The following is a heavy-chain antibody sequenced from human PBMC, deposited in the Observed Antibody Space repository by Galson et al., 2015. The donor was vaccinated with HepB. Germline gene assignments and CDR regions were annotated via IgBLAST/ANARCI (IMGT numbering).Heavy chain of an antibody. Sequence: SLRLSCAASGFSISSYWMHWVRQAPGKGLVWVSRINSDGSITNYADSMKGRFTISRDNAKNTLFLQMNSLRAEDTAVYYCQVVTLSWGQGTLVTVSS. CDR3: QVVTLS. CDR2: INSDGSIT. D-gene: IGHD3-22*01. CDR1: GFSISSYW. J-gene: IGHJ5*02. V-gene: IGHV3-74*01.